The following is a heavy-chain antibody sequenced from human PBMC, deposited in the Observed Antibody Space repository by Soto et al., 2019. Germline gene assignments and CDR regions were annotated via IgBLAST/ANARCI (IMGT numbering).Heavy chain of an antibody. CDR3: ARGRGGFYGSGSYGA. D-gene: IGHD3-10*01. CDR1: GGSFSGYY. CDR2: INHSGST. V-gene: IGHV4-34*01. Sequence: PSETLSLTCAVYGGSFSGYYWSWIRQPPGKGLEWIGEINHSGSTNYNPSLKSRVIISVDTSKNQFSLKLSSVTAADTAVYYCARGRGGFYGSGSYGAWGQGTLVTVSS. J-gene: IGHJ5*02.